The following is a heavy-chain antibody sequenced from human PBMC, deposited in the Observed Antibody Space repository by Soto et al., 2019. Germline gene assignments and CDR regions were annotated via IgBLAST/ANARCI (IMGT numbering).Heavy chain of an antibody. J-gene: IGHJ4*02. V-gene: IGHV3-33*01. CDR3: ARDPAYYDSSGYPDY. CDR1: GFTFSSYG. Sequence: PGGSLRLSCAASGFTFSSYGMHWVRQAPGKGLEWVAVIWYDESNKYYADSVKGRFTISGDNSKNTLYLQMNSLRAEDTAVYYCARDPAYYDSSGYPDYWGQGTLVTVSS. D-gene: IGHD3-22*01. CDR2: IWYDESNK.